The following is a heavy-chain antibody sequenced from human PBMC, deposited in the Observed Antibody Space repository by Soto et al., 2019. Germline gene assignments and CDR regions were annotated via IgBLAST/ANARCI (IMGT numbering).Heavy chain of an antibody. CDR1: GFSFRNYA. CDR2: VSTSGRST. Sequence: GGSLRLSCAASGFSFRNYAMSWVRQVPGKGLEAISAVSTSGRSTYYADSVKDRFTISRDNSKNTLFLQMGSLRPEDTAIYYCVKQAHGLDGVAFDYWGQGTQVTVSS. D-gene: IGHD2-15*01. V-gene: IGHV3-64D*06. J-gene: IGHJ4*02. CDR3: VKQAHGLDGVAFDY.